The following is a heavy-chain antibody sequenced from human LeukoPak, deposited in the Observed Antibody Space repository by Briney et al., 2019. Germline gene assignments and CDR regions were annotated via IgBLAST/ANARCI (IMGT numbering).Heavy chain of an antibody. CDR3: ARATVRSYYFDY. Sequence: SETLSLTCTVSGGSISSYYWSWIRQPPGKGLEWIGYIYYSGSTNYNPSLKSRVTISVDTSKNQFSLKLSSVTAADTAVYYCARATVRSYYFDYWGQGIPVTVSS. CDR1: GGSISSYY. CDR2: IYYSGST. D-gene: IGHD4-17*01. J-gene: IGHJ4*02. V-gene: IGHV4-59*08.